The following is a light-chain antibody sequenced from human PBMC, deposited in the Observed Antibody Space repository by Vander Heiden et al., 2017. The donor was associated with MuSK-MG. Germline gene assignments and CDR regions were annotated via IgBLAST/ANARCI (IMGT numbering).Light chain of an antibody. CDR1: QSLVHSDGNTY. CDR3: RQTKQFPHT. V-gene: IGKV2-24*01. J-gene: IGKJ4*01. Sequence: DIVMTQTPLSSPVTLGQPASISCWSSQSLVHSDGNTYLSWLQQRPGQPPRLLIYKMSNRFSGVPDRFSGSGAGTDFTLQISRVEAEDVGVYYCRQTKQFPHTFGGGTKVEI. CDR2: KMS.